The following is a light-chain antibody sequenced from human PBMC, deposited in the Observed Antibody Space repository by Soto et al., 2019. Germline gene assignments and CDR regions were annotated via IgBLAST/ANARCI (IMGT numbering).Light chain of an antibody. J-gene: IGKJ4*01. CDR1: QSVSNN. CDR3: QQYNNWPT. V-gene: IGKV3-15*01. Sequence: EIVLTQSPGTLYLSPGEIATLSCRASQSVSNNYLAWYQQKPGQAPRLLIYGASTGATGIPARFSGSGSGTEFTLTISSLQSEDFALYYCQQYNNWPTFGGGSKVDIK. CDR2: GAS.